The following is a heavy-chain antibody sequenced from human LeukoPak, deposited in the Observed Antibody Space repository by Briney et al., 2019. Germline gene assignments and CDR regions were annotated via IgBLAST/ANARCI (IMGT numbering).Heavy chain of an antibody. CDR1: GGSISSYY. V-gene: IGHV4-4*07. CDR2: IYTSGST. J-gene: IGHJ3*02. D-gene: IGHD2-2*01. Sequence: PSETLSLTCTVSGGSISSYYWSWIRQPAGKGLEWIGRIYTSGSTNYNPSLKSRVTMSVDTSKNQFSLKLSSVTAADTAVYYCARNKGYCSSTSCYYDAFDIWGQGTMVTVSS. CDR3: ARNKGYCSSTSCYYDAFDI.